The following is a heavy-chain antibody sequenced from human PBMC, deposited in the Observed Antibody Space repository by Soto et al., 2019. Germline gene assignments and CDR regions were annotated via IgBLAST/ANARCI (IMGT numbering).Heavy chain of an antibody. CDR3: ARDPVLSYDFWSGWYFDY. CDR2: ISYAGTNK. CDR1: GFTFSSYA. J-gene: IGHJ4*02. Sequence: QVQLVESGGGVVQPGRSLRLSCAASGFTFSSYAMHWVRQAPGKGLEWVAVISYAGTNKYYADSVKGRFTISRDNSKNTLYLQMNILRAEDTAVYYCARDPVLSYDFWSGWYFDYWGQGTLVTVSS. V-gene: IGHV3-30-3*01. D-gene: IGHD3-3*01.